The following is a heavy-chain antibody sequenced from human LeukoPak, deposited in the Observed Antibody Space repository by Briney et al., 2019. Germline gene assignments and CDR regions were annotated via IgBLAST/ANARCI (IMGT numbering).Heavy chain of an antibody. Sequence: ASVKVSCKASGYTFTGYYMHWVRQAPGQGLEWMGWINPNSGGTNYARKFQGRVTMTRDTSISTAYLELSRLRSDDTAVYYCAREIKNYYYDSSGPWDYWGQGTLVTVSS. CDR2: INPNSGGT. D-gene: IGHD3-22*01. CDR3: AREIKNYYYDSSGPWDY. V-gene: IGHV1-2*02. J-gene: IGHJ4*02. CDR1: GYTFTGYY.